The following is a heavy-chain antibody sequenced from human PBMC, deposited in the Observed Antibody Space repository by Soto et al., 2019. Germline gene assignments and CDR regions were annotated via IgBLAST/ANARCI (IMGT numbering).Heavy chain of an antibody. V-gene: IGHV1-69*06. CDR2: IIPIFGTA. CDR1: EDTFRNYA. J-gene: IGHJ2*01. D-gene: IGHD3-22*01. Sequence: QVELVQSGAEVKKPGSSVKVSCQASEDTFRNYAISWVRQSPGQGLEWMGGIIPIFGTANYAQKFQGTVTIDAGTSANTVYLELSSLSSEDTSVYYCASTNYDSSAYYYLYLGLWGRVTLVTVSS. CDR3: ASTNYDSSAYYYLYLGL.